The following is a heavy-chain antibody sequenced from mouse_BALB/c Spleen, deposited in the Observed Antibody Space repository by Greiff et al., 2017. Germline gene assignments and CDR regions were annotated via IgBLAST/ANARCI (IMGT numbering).Heavy chain of an antibody. V-gene: IGHV5-9-3*01. CDR3: ARYSSYYFDY. Sequence: EVHLVESGGGLVKPGGSLKLSCAASGFTFSSYAMSWVRQTPEKRLEWVATISSGGSYTYYPDSVKGRFTISRDNAKNTLYLQMSSLRSEDTAMYYCARYSSYYFDYWGQGTTLTVSS. CDR1: GFTFSSYA. D-gene: IGHD1-3*01. CDR2: ISSGGSYT. J-gene: IGHJ2*01.